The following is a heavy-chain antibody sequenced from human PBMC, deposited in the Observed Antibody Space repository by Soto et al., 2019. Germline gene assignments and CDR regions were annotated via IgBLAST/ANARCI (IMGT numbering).Heavy chain of an antibody. CDR2: INHSGST. J-gene: IGHJ5*02. CDR3: ARAMTTMFWWFDP. V-gene: IGHV4-34*01. D-gene: IGHD4-17*01. CDR1: GGSFSGYY. Sequence: SETLSLTCAVYGGSFSGYYWSWIRQPPGKGLEWIGEINHSGSTNYNPSLKSRVTISVDTSKNQFSLKLSSVTAADTAVYYCARAMTTMFWWFDPWGQGTLVTVSS.